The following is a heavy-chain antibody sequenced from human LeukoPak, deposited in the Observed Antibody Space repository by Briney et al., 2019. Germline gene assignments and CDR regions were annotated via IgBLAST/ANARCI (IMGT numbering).Heavy chain of an antibody. CDR3: ARESRKVVVPADTRPYYYYYMDV. D-gene: IGHD2-2*01. J-gene: IGHJ6*03. CDR1: GVSISSYY. Sequence: SETLSLTCTVSGVSISSYYWSWIRQPPGKGREWIGYIYYRGSTHYNPSLKSRVTISVDTSKNQFSLKLTSVTAADTAVYYCARESRKVVVPADTRPYYYYYMDVWGKGTTVTVSS. CDR2: IYYRGST. V-gene: IGHV4-59*01.